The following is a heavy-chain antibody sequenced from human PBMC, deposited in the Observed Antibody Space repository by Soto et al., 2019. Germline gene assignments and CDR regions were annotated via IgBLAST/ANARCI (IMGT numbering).Heavy chain of an antibody. J-gene: IGHJ4*02. V-gene: IGHV1-46*01. D-gene: IGHD2-21*01. CDR3: ARSLLQGDF. Sequence: QVQLVQSGAEVKKPGASVKVSCKASGYTFIHYYIHWVRQAPGQGLEWMAIINPNGGSTNYAQKXXGXXXXXXXXXXXXXXXXXXXXXXXXXXXYFCARSLLQGDFWGQGTLVTVSS. CDR2: INPNGGST. CDR1: GYTFIHYY.